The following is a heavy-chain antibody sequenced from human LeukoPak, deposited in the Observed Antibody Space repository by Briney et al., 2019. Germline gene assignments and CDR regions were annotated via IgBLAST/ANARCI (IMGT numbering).Heavy chain of an antibody. Sequence: SVKVSCKASGGTFSSYAISWVRQAPGQGLEWMGGIIPIFGTANYAQKFQGRVTITADKSTSTAYMELSSLRSEDTAVYYCARAFSSVYDRWIYYFDYWGQGTLVTVSS. CDR3: ARAFSSVYDRWIYYFDY. CDR2: IIPIFGTA. CDR1: GGTFSSYA. D-gene: IGHD5/OR15-5a*01. V-gene: IGHV1-69*06. J-gene: IGHJ4*02.